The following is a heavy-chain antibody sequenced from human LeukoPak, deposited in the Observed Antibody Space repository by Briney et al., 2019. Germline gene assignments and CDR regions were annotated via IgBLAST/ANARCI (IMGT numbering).Heavy chain of an antibody. Sequence: SETLSLTCTVSGGSISSYYWSWIRQPPGKGLEWIGYIYYSGSTNYNPSLKSRVTISVDTSKNQFSLMLSSVTAADTAVYYCATLGQYFQHWGQGTLVTVSS. CDR3: ATLGQYFQH. V-gene: IGHV4-59*01. CDR2: IYYSGST. J-gene: IGHJ1*01. CDR1: GGSISSYY.